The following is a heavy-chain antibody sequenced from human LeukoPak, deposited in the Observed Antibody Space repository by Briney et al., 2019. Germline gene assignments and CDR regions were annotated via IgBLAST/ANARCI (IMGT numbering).Heavy chain of an antibody. V-gene: IGHV3-30*18. CDR3: AKDIEYHGSGSSNFDC. CDR1: GFTFNNYG. D-gene: IGHD3-10*01. CDR2: ITYDGSNK. Sequence: SGGSLRLSCAASGFTFNNYGMHWVRQAPGKGLEWVAVITYDGSNKYYADSVKGRFTISKDNSKNTVYLQMTSMKAEDTAVYYCAKDIEYHGSGSSNFDCWGQGTLATVSS. J-gene: IGHJ4*02.